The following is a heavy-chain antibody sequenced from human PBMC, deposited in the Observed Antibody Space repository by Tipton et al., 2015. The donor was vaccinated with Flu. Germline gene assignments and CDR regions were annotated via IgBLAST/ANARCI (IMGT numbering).Heavy chain of an antibody. D-gene: IGHD3-10*01. J-gene: IGHJ4*02. CDR1: GGSIGSFY. CDR3: SRSTYYYGSGTSDY. Sequence: TLSLTCTVSGGSIGSFYWNWIRQPPGKGLEWIGYIYNNAYTKYNPSLKSRVTISLDTFQNHFSLKLISVTAADTAVYYCSRSTYYYGSGTSDYWGQGTLVTVSS. CDR2: IYNNAYT. V-gene: IGHV4-4*09.